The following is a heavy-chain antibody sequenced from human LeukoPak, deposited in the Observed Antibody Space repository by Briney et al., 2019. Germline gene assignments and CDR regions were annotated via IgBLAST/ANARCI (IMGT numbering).Heavy chain of an antibody. Sequence: PSETLSLTCTVSGGSISSYYWSWIRQPAGKGLEWIGRIYNSGSTTYNPSLKSRVTMSVDTSKNQFSLKLSSVTAADTAVYYCARGRKKLRLNYYYMDVWGKGTTVTVSS. CDR3: ARGRKKLRLNYYYMDV. CDR2: IYNSGST. J-gene: IGHJ6*03. D-gene: IGHD1-7*01. CDR1: GGSISSYY. V-gene: IGHV4-4*07.